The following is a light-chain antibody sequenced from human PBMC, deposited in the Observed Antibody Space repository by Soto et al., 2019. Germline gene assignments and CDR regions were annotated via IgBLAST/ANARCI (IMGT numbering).Light chain of an antibody. V-gene: IGLV1-40*01. CDR2: GNS. Sequence: QSVLAQPPSVSGAPGQRVTISCPGSSSNIGAGYDVHWYQQLPGTAHKLLIYGNSNRPSGVPDRFSGSKSGTSASLAITGLQAEDEADYYCQSYDSSLSGYVFGTGTKV. CDR3: QSYDSSLSGYV. CDR1: SSNIGAGYD. J-gene: IGLJ1*01.